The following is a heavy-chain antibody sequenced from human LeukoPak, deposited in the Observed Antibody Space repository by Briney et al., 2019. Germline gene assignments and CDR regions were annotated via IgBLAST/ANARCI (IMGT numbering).Heavy chain of an antibody. J-gene: IGHJ6*03. CDR1: GGSISTSSYY. CDR3: ARTTMVRGTYYMDV. CDR2: IYYSGST. D-gene: IGHD3-10*01. V-gene: IGHV4-39*07. Sequence: SETLSLTCTVSGGSISTSSYYWGWIRQPPGKGLEWIGSIYYSGSTYYNPPLKSRVTISVDTSKNQFSLKMRSVTAADTAVYYCARTTMVRGTYYMDVWGKGTTVTISS.